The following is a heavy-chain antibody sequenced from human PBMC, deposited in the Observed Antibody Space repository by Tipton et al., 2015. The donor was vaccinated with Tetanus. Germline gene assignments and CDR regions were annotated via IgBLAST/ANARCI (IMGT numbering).Heavy chain of an antibody. CDR2: FFYSGST. CDR3: ARGGIGAAGGGLDY. V-gene: IGHV4-61*01. J-gene: IGHJ4*02. D-gene: IGHD6-13*01. CDR1: GGSVSSGSYY. Sequence: TLSLTCTVSGGSVSSGSYYWSWIRQPPGKGLEWIGYFFYSGSTNYNPSLKSRVSMAVGTSKNQFSLQLRSVTAADTAVYYCARGGIGAAGGGLDYWGQGTLVTVSS.